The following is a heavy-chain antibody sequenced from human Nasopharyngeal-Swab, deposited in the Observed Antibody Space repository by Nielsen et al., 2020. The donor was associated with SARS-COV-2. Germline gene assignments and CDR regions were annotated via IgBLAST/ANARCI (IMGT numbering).Heavy chain of an antibody. Sequence: GESLKISCAASEFTMSRNGMHWVRQAPGKGLEWVAYISSSSSTSYYADSVKGRFTISRDNPKNSLYLQMNNLRDEDTALYYCARDVAIVGATLENWGQGTLVTVSS. J-gene: IGHJ4*02. CDR1: EFTMSRNG. V-gene: IGHV3-48*02. CDR2: ISSSSSTS. CDR3: ARDVAIVGATLEN. D-gene: IGHD1-26*01.